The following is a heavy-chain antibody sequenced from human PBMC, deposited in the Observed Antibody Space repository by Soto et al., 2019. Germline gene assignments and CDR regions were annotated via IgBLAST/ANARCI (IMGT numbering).Heavy chain of an antibody. Sequence: QVLLQESGPGLVTPSQTLSLTCTVSGDSISNSAYYWSWIRQHPEKGLEWMGYIYYRGSTYYNPSLKTRVNISEETSKNQFSLKLNSVTAANTAVYYCARLVDNYGHYYFDYWGQGILVTVSS. CDR3: ARLVDNYGHYYFDY. J-gene: IGHJ4*02. CDR2: IYYRGST. V-gene: IGHV4-31*03. CDR1: GDSISNSAYY. D-gene: IGHD5-18*01.